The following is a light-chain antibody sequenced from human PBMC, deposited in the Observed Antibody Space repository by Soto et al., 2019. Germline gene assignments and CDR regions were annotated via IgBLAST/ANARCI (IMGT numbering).Light chain of an antibody. CDR1: SSDVGSYNY. CDR2: DVS. Sequence: QSVLTQPRSVSGSPGESVTISCSGTSSDVGSYNYVSWYQQYPGKAPKVMIYDVSERPSEVPVRFSGSKSGNTASLTNSGLQAEDEAEYFCCSYSGSDSLLFGGGTKLAVL. CDR3: CSYSGSDSLL. V-gene: IGLV2-11*01. J-gene: IGLJ3*02.